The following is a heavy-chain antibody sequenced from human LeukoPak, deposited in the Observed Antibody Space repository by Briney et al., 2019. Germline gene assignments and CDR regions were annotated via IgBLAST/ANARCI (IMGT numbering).Heavy chain of an antibody. Sequence: SETLSLTCTVSGGSIASGEYYWNWIRQPPGKGLEWIAHVYYTGNIFYNPSLKSRVTMSVDTSKNQFSLRLSSVTAADTAVYYCARENYYDSSRFDYWGQGALVTVSS. V-gene: IGHV4-30-4*01. CDR1: GGSIASGEYY. CDR2: VYYTGNI. J-gene: IGHJ4*02. CDR3: ARENYYDSSRFDY. D-gene: IGHD3-22*01.